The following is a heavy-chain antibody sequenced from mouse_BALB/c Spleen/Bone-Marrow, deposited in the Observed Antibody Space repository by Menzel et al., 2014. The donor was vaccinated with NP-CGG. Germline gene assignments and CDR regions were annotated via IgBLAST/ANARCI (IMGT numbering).Heavy chain of an antibody. Sequence: QVQLKESGPGLVQPSQSLSITCTVSGFSLTSYGVHWVRQSPGKGLEWLGVIWSGGSTDYKAAFISRQSINKDNSKSQVFFKMNSLQANDTAIYYCARRRYRYDAMDYWGQGTSVTVSS. J-gene: IGHJ4*01. CDR1: GFSLTSYG. CDR3: ARRRYRYDAMDY. V-gene: IGHV2-2*02. D-gene: IGHD2-14*01. CDR2: IWSGGST.